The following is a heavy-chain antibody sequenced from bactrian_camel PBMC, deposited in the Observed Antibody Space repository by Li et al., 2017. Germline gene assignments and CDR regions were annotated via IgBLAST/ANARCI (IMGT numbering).Heavy chain of an antibody. Sequence: HVQLVESGGGSVQAGGSLRLSCAASAPTPIAHCMAWFRQAPGKEREGVARIYTGSGNTYYADSVKGRFTISQDNAKNTVYLQMNSLKPEDTAMYYCAARGPYCYTKLSVRDFTYWGQGTQVTVS. J-gene: IGHJ6*01. CDR3: AARGPYCYTKLSVRDFTY. D-gene: IGHD2*01. V-gene: IGHV3S1*01. CDR2: IYTGSGNT. CDR1: APTPIAHC.